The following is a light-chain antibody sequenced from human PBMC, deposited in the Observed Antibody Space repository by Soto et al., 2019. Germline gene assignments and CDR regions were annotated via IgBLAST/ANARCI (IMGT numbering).Light chain of an antibody. V-gene: IGKV3-15*01. J-gene: IGKJ3*01. CDR1: QSVSSN. CDR3: HQYNNWPTFT. CDR2: GAS. Sequence: EIVMTQSPATLSVSPRERATLSCRASQSVSSNLAWYQHKPGQAPRLLIYGASTRATGIPARFSGSGSGIDFTLSVSSLQSEVFAVYYCHQYNNWPTFTFGPGTKVDIK.